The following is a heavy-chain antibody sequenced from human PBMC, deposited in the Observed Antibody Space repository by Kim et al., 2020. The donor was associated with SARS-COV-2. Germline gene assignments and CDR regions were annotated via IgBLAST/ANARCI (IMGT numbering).Heavy chain of an antibody. D-gene: IGHD6-6*01. CDR1: GGSFSGYY. CDR3: ARAEKGNIAARLFDY. CDR2: INHSGST. Sequence: SETLSLTCAVYGGSFSGYYWSWIRQPPGKGLEWIGEINHSGSTNYNPSLKSRVTISVDTSKNQFSLKLSSVTAADTAVYYCARAEKGNIAARLFDYWGQGTLVTVSS. J-gene: IGHJ4*02. V-gene: IGHV4-34*01.